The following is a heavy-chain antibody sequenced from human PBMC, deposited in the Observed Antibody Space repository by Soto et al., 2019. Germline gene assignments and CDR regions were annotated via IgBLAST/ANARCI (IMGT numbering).Heavy chain of an antibody. D-gene: IGHD5-12*01. CDR1: GGSITSAGFF. Sequence: QAQIEESGPGLVKPAETLSLTCSVSGGSITSAGFFWGWFRQPPGRGLEWIGSFSYRGDTFYNPSRRSRAPISVDTCKSQIARIVNSVTAADTAGDYCASRVATVASGNWFDPWGQGTLVSVSS. CDR3: ASRVATVASGNWFDP. V-gene: IGHV4-39*01. J-gene: IGHJ5*02. CDR2: FSYRGDT.